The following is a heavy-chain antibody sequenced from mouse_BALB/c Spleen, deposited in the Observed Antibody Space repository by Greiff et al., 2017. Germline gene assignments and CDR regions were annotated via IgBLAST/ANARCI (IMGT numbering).Heavy chain of an antibody. J-gene: IGHJ1*01. CDR2: IDPENGNT. Sequence: VQLQQSGAELVRPGALVKLSCKASGFNIKDYYMHWVKQRPEQGLEWIGWIDPENGNTIYDPKFQGKASITADTSSNTAYLQLSSLTSEDTAVYYCARAHYYGSSYDYWYFDVWGAGTTVTVSS. CDR1: GFNIKDYY. D-gene: IGHD1-1*01. V-gene: IGHV14-1*02. CDR3: ARAHYYGSSYDYWYFDV.